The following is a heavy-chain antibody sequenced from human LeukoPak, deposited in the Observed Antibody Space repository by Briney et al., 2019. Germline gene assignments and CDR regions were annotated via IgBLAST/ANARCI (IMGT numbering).Heavy chain of an antibody. V-gene: IGHV1-2*06. CDR2: ISPNSGGA. D-gene: IGHD2-2*01. CDR1: GYTFTGYY. Sequence: GASVKVSCKASGYTFTGYYMHWVRQAHGQGLEWMGRISPNSGGANYAQKFQGRVTMTRDTSISTAYMELSRLRSDDTAVYYCARVWCSSTSCHYGMDVWGQGTTVTVSS. J-gene: IGHJ6*02. CDR3: ARVWCSSTSCHYGMDV.